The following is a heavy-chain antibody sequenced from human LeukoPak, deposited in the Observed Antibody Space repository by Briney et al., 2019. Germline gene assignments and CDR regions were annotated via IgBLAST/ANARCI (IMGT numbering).Heavy chain of an antibody. J-gene: IGHJ6*03. CDR2: IIPIFGTA. Sequence: SVKVSCKASGYTFTSYGISWVRQAPGQGLEWMGGIIPIFGTANYAQKFQSRVTMTEDTSTDTAYMELSSLRSEDTAVYYCATSPRYDFWSGYPGGYYYYMDVWGKGTTVTVSS. V-gene: IGHV1-69*06. CDR3: ATSPRYDFWSGYPGGYYYYMDV. D-gene: IGHD3-3*01. CDR1: GYTFTSYG.